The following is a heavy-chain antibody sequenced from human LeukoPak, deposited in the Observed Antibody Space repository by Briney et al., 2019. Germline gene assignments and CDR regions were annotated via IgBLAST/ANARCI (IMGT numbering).Heavy chain of an antibody. CDR2: INPSGGST. Sequence: ASVKVSCKASGYTFTSYYMHWVRQAPGQGLEWMGIINPSGGSTSYAQKFQGRVTMTRDTSTSTVYMELSSLRSEDTAVYYCARVRREDSSSWLGAFDIWGQGTMVTVSS. CDR1: GYTFTSYY. D-gene: IGHD6-13*01. J-gene: IGHJ3*02. V-gene: IGHV1-46*01. CDR3: ARVRREDSSSWLGAFDI.